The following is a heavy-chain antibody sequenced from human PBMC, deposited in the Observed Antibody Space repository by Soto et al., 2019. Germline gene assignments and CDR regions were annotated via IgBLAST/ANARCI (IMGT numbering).Heavy chain of an antibody. V-gene: IGHV2-5*02. Sequence: QITLKESGPTLVKPTQTLTLTCTFSGFSLTTRGVGVGWIRQPPGKALECLALIYWDDDKRYSPSLQSRPSITEDTSKNQVVLTITDVDPVDTATYYCAHIPNYYQYDWFDPWGQGTLVSVSS. J-gene: IGHJ5*02. CDR3: AHIPNYYQYDWFDP. CDR1: GFSLTTRGVG. CDR2: IYWDDDK. D-gene: IGHD3-16*01.